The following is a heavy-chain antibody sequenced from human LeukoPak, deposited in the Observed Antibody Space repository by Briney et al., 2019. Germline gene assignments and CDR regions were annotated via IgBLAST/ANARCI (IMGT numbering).Heavy chain of an antibody. CDR3: ARDKYGDYVFDY. Sequence: ASVKVSCKASGYTFTGYYMHWVRQAPGQGLEWMGWINPNSGGTNYAQKFQGRVTMTRGTSISTAYMELSRLRSDDTAVYYCARDKYGDYVFDYWGQGTLVTVSS. J-gene: IGHJ4*02. CDR1: GYTFTGYY. CDR2: INPNSGGT. V-gene: IGHV1-2*02. D-gene: IGHD4-17*01.